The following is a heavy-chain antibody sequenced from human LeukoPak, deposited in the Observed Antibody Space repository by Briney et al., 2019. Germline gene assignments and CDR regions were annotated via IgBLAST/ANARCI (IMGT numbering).Heavy chain of an antibody. CDR1: GGSISSYY. J-gene: IGHJ6*02. CDR2: IYYSGST. CDR3: ARIRGQYYYYGMDV. V-gene: IGHV4-59*01. Sequence: SETLSLTCTVSGGSISSYYWSWIRQPPGKGLEWIGYIYYSGSTNYNPSLKSRVTISVDTSKNQFSLKLSSVTAADTAVYYCARIRGQYYYYGMDVWGQGTTVTVSS. D-gene: IGHD3-10*01.